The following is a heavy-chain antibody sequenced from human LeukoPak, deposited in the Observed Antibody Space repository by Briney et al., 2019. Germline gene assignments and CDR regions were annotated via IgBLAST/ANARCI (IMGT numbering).Heavy chain of an antibody. Sequence: GGSLRLSCAASGFTFSSYAMPWVRQAPGKGLEWVAVISYDGSNKYYADSVKGRFTISRDNSKNTLYLQMNSLRAEDTAVHYCARDRVGATDYFDYWGQGTLVTVSS. CDR1: GFTFSSYA. V-gene: IGHV3-30-3*01. CDR3: ARDRVGATDYFDY. D-gene: IGHD1-26*01. J-gene: IGHJ4*02. CDR2: ISYDGSNK.